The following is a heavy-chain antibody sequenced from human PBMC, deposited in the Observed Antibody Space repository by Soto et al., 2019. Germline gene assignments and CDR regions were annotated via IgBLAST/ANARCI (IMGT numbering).Heavy chain of an antibody. CDR2: IDPSDSYT. D-gene: IGHD4-17*01. J-gene: IGHJ6*02. CDR3: ARLRRVRGFYGDYYYYGMDV. Sequence: LGESLKISCKGSGYSFTSYWISWVRQMPGKGLEWMGRIDPSDSYTNYSPSFQGHVTISADKSISTAYLQWSSLKASDTAMYYCARLRRVRGFYGDYYYYGMDVWGQGTTVTVSS. CDR1: GYSFTSYW. V-gene: IGHV5-10-1*01.